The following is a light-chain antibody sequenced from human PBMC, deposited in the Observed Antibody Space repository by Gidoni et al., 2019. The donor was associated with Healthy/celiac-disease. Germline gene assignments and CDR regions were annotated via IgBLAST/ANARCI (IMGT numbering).Light chain of an antibody. J-gene: IGKJ1*01. CDR3: MQALQTPGWT. V-gene: IGKV2-28*01. CDR1: QRLLHSTGYNY. Sequence: DIVVTQSPLSLPVTPGEPASIPCRSSQRLLHSTGYNYLDWYLQKPGQSRQLLIYLGSNRASGVPRRVSGSGSGTDFTLKISRVDAEDVGVYYCMQALQTPGWTFGQGTKVEIK. CDR2: LGS.